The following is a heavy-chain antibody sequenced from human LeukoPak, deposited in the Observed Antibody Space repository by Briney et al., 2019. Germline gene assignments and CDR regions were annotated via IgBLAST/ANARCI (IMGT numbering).Heavy chain of an antibody. CDR3: AVSKVRGIPYYFDY. Sequence: ASVKVSCKVSGYTLTELSMHWVRQAPGKGLEWMGGFDPEDGETIYAQKFQGRVAIAADESTSTAYMELSSLRSEDTAVYYCAVSKVRGIPYYFDYWGQGTQVTVSS. J-gene: IGHJ4*02. CDR2: FDPEDGET. V-gene: IGHV1-24*01. CDR1: GYTLTELS. D-gene: IGHD3-10*01.